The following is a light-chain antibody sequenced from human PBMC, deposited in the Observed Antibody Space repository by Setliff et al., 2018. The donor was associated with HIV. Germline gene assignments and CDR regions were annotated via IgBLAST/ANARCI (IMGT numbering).Light chain of an antibody. V-gene: IGLV2-11*01. CDR2: DVD. CDR3: CSYAGPNNFDV. J-gene: IGLJ1*01. CDR1: SSDVGAYNY. Sequence: QSALAQPRSVSGSPGQSVTISCTATSSDVGAYNYVSWYQQHPDEAPKLILYDVDKRPSGVPDRFSGSRSGYTASLTISGLQSDDEADYYCCSYAGPNNFDVFGTGTKVTVL.